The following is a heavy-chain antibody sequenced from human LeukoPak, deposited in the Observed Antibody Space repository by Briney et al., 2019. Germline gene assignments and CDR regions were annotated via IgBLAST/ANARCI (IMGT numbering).Heavy chain of an antibody. D-gene: IGHD3-22*01. J-gene: IGHJ4*02. V-gene: IGHV1-2*06. CDR3: ARGHRTAAYDSSGSDY. CDR2: INPNSGGT. CDR1: GYTFTGYY. Sequence: ASVKVSCKASGYTFTGYYMHWVRQAPGQGLEWMGRINPNSGGTNYAQKFQGRVTMTRDTSISTAYMELSRLRSDDTAVYYCARGHRTAAYDSSGSDYWGQGTLVTVSS.